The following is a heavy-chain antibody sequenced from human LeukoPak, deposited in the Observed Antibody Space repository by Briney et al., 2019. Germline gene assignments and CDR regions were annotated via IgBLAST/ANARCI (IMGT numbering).Heavy chain of an antibody. CDR3: AKAGIGVVGYFDY. CDR1: GFTFTSYA. CDR2: IRGSGGGT. D-gene: IGHD6-19*01. J-gene: IGHJ4*02. Sequence: GGSLRLSCAASGFTFTSYAMTWVRQAPGKGLEWVSAIRGSGGGTYYADSVKGRFTISRDNSKNTLYLQMNSLRDEDTALYYCAKAGIGVVGYFDYWGQGTLVTVSS. V-gene: IGHV3-23*01.